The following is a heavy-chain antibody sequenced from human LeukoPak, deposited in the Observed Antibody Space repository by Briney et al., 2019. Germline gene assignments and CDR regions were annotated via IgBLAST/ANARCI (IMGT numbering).Heavy chain of an antibody. CDR2: TRDDGSKN. Sequence: GGSQTLSCVASGFIFNTYGMHWVRQAPGKGLEWVAYTRDDGSKNWYGDSVKGRFTIFRDNSKNTLYLQMNSLRGEDTAVYYCANGDCRGGRCSSGAYWGRGTLFAVSS. J-gene: IGHJ4*02. CDR1: GFIFNTYG. V-gene: IGHV3-30*02. D-gene: IGHD2-15*01. CDR3: ANGDCRGGRCSSGAY.